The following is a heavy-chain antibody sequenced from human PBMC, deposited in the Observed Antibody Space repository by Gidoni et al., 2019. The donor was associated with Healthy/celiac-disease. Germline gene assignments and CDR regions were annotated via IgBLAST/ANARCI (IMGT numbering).Heavy chain of an antibody. CDR3: ARWVTTTYVANNNWFDP. D-gene: IGHD4-17*01. Sequence: QVQLQESGPGLVKHSETLSLTCTVSGGSVSSGSYYWSWLRQPPGKGLEWIGYIYYSGSTNYNPSLKSRVTISVDTSKNQFSLKLSSVTAADTAVYYCARWVTTTYVANNNWFDPWGQGTLVTVSS. CDR1: GGSVSSGSYY. CDR2: IYYSGST. V-gene: IGHV4-61*01. J-gene: IGHJ5*02.